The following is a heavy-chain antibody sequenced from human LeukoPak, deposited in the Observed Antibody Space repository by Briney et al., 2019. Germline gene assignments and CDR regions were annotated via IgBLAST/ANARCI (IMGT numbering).Heavy chain of an antibody. CDR2: ISGSGGST. D-gene: IGHD6-19*01. CDR1: GFTFSSYA. J-gene: IGHJ4*02. Sequence: GGSLRLSCAASGFTFSSYAMSWVRQAPGKGLEWASAISGSGGSTYYADSVKGRFTISRDNSKNTLYLQMNSLRAEDTAVYYCANLKSSGWYYFDYWGQGTLVTVSS. CDR3: ANLKSSGWYYFDY. V-gene: IGHV3-23*01.